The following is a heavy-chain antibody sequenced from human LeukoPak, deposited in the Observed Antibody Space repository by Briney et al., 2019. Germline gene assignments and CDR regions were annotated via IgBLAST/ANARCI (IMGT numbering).Heavy chain of an antibody. CDR2: IIPIFGTA. CDR1: GGTFSSYA. D-gene: IGHD6-13*01. V-gene: IGHV1-69*06. J-gene: IGHJ6*03. Sequence: PRASVKVSCKASGGTFSSYAISWVRQAPGQGLEWMGGIIPIFGTANYAQKFQGRVTITADKSTSTAYMELSSLRSEDTAVYYCAVAAAGIVHYYYMDVWGKGTTVTVSS. CDR3: AVAAAGIVHYYYMDV.